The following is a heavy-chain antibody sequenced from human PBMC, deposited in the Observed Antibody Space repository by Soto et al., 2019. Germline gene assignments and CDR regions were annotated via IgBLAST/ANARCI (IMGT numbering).Heavy chain of an antibody. J-gene: IGHJ6*02. CDR3: AKARGSYSSYYGMDV. V-gene: IGHV3-30*18. CDR2: ISYDGSNK. Sequence: QVQLVESGGGVVQPGRSLRLSCAASGFTFSSYGMHWVRQAPGKGLEWVAVISYDGSNKYYADSVKGRFTISRDNSKNTLYLQMNSLRAEDTAVYHCAKARGSYSSYYGMDVWGQGTTVTVSS. D-gene: IGHD1-26*01. CDR1: GFTFSSYG.